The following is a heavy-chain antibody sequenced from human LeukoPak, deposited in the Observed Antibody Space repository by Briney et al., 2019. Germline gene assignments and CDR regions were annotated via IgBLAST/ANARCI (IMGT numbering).Heavy chain of an antibody. CDR3: AGRGDGYNLNFDY. CDR1: GHSFTNYW. CDR2: IYPGDSDT. V-gene: IGHV5-51*01. J-gene: IGHJ4*02. D-gene: IGHD5-24*01. Sequence: GESLKISCKGSGHSFTNYWIGWVRQMPGKGLEWMGIIYPGDSDTRYSPSFQGQVTISADKSITTAYLQWSSLKASDTAMYYCAGRGDGYNLNFDYWGQGTLVTVSS.